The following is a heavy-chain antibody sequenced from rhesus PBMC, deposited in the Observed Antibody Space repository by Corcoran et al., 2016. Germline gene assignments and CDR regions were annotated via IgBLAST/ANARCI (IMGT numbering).Heavy chain of an antibody. Sequence: QLQLQESGPGLVKPSETLSLTCAVSGYSISSGYCWSWIRQPPGKGLEWIGYISYSGSTSYNPSLKSRVTISRDTSKNQFSLKLSSVTAADTAVYYCARGYGGALYYWGQGVLVTVSS. CDR2: ISYSGST. J-gene: IGHJ4*01. D-gene: IGHD1-44*02. CDR1: GYSISSGYC. CDR3: ARGYGGALYY. V-gene: IGHV4-122*02.